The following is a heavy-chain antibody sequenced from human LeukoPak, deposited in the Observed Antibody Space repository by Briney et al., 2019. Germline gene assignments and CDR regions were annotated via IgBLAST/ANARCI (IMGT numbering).Heavy chain of an antibody. V-gene: IGHV3-33*01. J-gene: IGHJ4*02. CDR1: GLTFTSHG. CDR3: ARDRGKDYFDS. D-gene: IGHD4-23*01. CDR2: VRNDGSDT. Sequence: GTSLRLSCTTYGLTFTSHGFHWLRQVVGKRLEWVAFVRNDGSDTYHANSVQGRFSIFRDNSKNTLYLQMNSLRVEDTAIYYCARDRGKDYFDSWGQGTQVTVSS.